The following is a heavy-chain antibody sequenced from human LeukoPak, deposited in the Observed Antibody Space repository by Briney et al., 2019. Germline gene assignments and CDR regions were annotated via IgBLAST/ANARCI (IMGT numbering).Heavy chain of an antibody. D-gene: IGHD3-22*01. V-gene: IGHV4-4*07. Sequence: SETLSLTCTVSGGSISSYYWSWIRQPAGKGLEWIGRIYTSGSTNYNPSLKSRVTMSVDTSKNQFSLKLSSVTAADTAVYYCARDQVVSADNWFDPWGQGTLVTVSS. CDR2: IYTSGST. CDR3: ARDQVVSADNWFDP. J-gene: IGHJ5*02. CDR1: GGSISSYY.